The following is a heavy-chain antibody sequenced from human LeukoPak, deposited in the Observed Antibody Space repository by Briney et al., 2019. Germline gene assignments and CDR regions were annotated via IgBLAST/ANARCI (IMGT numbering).Heavy chain of an antibody. Sequence: SETLSLTCTVSGDSISGSSYYWCWIRQPPGKGLEWIGSIHYSGSTQYNPSLKSRVAMSIDTSKNQFSLKLFSVTEADTAVYYCARGDSGPSLDYWGRGTLVTV. CDR3: ARGDSGPSLDY. V-gene: IGHV4-39*07. J-gene: IGHJ4*02. D-gene: IGHD3-10*01. CDR2: IHYSGST. CDR1: GDSISGSSYY.